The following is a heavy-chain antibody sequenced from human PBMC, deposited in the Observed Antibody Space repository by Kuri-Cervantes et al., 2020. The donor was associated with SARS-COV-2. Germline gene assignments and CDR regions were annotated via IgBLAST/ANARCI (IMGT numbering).Heavy chain of an antibody. J-gene: IGHJ4*02. CDR1: GFTFSSYA. V-gene: IGHV3-30-3*01. Sequence: GGSLRLSCAASGFTFSSYAMHWVRQAPGKGLEWVAVIASDGSNKYYADSVKGRFTIPRDNAKNTLYLQMNSLRAEDTAVYYCARGTGLQFLDYWGQGTLVTVSS. D-gene: IGHD5-24*01. CDR3: ARGTGLQFLDY. CDR2: IASDGSNK.